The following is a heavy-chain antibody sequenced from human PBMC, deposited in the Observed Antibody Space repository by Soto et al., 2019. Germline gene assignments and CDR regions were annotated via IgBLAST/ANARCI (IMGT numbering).Heavy chain of an antibody. V-gene: IGHV3-23*01. CDR2: ISGSGGST. CDR3: AKKLQLEKYYFDY. J-gene: IGHJ4*02. CDR1: GFTFSSYA. D-gene: IGHD6-13*01. Sequence: EVQLLESGGGLVQPGGSLRLSCAASGFTFSSYAMSWVRQAPGKGLEWVSAISGSGGSTYYADSVKGRFTISRDNSKNTLYLQRNSLRAEDTAVYYCAKKLQLEKYYFDYWGQGTLVTVSS.